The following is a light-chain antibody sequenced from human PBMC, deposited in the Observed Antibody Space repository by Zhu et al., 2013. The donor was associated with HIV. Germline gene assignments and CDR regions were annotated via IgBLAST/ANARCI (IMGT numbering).Light chain of an antibody. CDR3: QQYYSYPYT. CDR1: QSISNW. J-gene: IGKJ2*01. Sequence: DIQMTQSPSTLSASVGDRVTITCRASQSISNWLAWYQQKPGKAPQLLMSKVSILQTGVTPRFSGSGSGTQFGLIISSLQSDDFANYYCQQYYSYPYTFGQGTKVEIK. V-gene: IGKV1-5*03. CDR2: KVS.